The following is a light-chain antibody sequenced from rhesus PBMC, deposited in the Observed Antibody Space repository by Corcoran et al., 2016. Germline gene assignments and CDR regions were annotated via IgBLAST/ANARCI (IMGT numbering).Light chain of an antibody. J-gene: IGKJ4*01. CDR3: QQYNSLPLT. Sequence: DIQMTQSPSALSASVGDRVTITCRASPGISSYLNWYQQKPGKAPKLLIYYAHRLESGVPSRFSGSGSGTEFILIISSLKPEDFATNYCQQYNSLPLTFGGGTKVEIK. V-gene: IGKV1-32*01. CDR1: PGISSY. CDR2: YAH.